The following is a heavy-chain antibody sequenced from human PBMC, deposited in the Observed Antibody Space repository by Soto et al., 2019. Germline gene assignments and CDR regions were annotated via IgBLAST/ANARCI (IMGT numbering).Heavy chain of an antibody. CDR1: GGSLSNYF. CDR3: ARGGISHWAYFYYMDV. V-gene: IGHV4-34*01. CDR2: INHLGSI. J-gene: IGHJ6*03. Sequence: SETLSLTCVVSGGSLSNYFWSWSRQPPGMALEWIGEINHLGSINYNPSLKSRVTMSVDTSKNQFSLTLNSVTAADTATYYCARGGISHWAYFYYMDVWDRGTTVIVSS. D-gene: IGHD2-21*01.